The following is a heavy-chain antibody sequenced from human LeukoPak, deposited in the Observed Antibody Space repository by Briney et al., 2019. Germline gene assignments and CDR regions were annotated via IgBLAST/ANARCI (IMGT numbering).Heavy chain of an antibody. D-gene: IGHD5-24*01. V-gene: IGHV4-39*01. J-gene: IGHJ4*02. Sequence: PSETLSLTCTVSGGSIGSSGYYWGCIRQPPGKGLEWIGSIFYSGSTHYSPSLESRVTMSVDTSKNQFSLRLSSVTAADTAVYYCASPRYNWGQGTLVTVSS. CDR2: IFYSGST. CDR3: ASPRYN. CDR1: GGSIGSSGYY.